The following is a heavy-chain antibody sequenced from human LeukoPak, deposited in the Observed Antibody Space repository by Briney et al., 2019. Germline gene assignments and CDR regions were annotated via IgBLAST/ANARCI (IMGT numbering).Heavy chain of an antibody. Sequence: KPSETLSLTCTVSGGSISSYYWSWIRQPPGEGLEWIGYIYYSGSTNYNPSLKSRVTISVDTSKNQFSLKLSSVTAADTAVYYCAGDSSGYSPGRFDPWGQGTLVTVSS. CDR3: AGDSSGYSPGRFDP. CDR1: GGSISSYY. CDR2: IYYSGST. D-gene: IGHD3-22*01. J-gene: IGHJ5*02. V-gene: IGHV4-59*12.